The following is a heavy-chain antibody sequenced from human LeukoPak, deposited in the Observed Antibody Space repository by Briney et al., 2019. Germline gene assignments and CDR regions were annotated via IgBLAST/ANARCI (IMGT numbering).Heavy chain of an antibody. D-gene: IGHD3-22*01. Sequence: SETLSLTCAVYGGSFSGYYWSWIRQPPGKGLEWFGEINHSGSTNDHPSLKSRVTISVDTSKNQFSLKLSSVTAADTAVYYCARGAYYYDTSGYFYYWGQGILVTVSS. CDR3: ARGAYYYDTSGYFYY. V-gene: IGHV4-34*01. CDR2: INHSGST. CDR1: GGSFSGYY. J-gene: IGHJ4*02.